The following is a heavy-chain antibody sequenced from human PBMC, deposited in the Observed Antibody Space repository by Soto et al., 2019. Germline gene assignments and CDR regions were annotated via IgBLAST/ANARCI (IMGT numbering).Heavy chain of an antibody. CDR2: IYYSGST. CDR1: GGSISSYY. J-gene: IGHJ6*02. Sequence: SETLSLTCTVSGGSISSYYWSWIRQPPGKGLEWIGYIYYSGSTNYNPSPKSRVTISVDTSKNQFSLKLSSVTAADTAGYYCWRHESSFSGMDVWGQGTTVPVSS. D-gene: IGHD6-13*01. V-gene: IGHV4-59*08. CDR3: WRHESSFSGMDV.